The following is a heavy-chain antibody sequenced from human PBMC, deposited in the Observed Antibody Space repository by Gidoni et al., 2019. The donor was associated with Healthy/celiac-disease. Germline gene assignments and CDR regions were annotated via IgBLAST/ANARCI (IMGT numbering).Heavy chain of an antibody. Sequence: QITLKESGPTLVKPTQTLTLTCTFSGFSLSTSGVGVGWIRQPPGKALEWLALIYWDDDKRYSPSLKSRLTITKDTSKNQVVLTMTNMDPVDTATYYCAQTYSSGWEREPAYYYYMDVWGKGTTVTVSS. CDR1: GFSLSTSGVG. V-gene: IGHV2-5*02. CDR2: IYWDDDK. J-gene: IGHJ6*03. D-gene: IGHD6-19*01. CDR3: AQTYSSGWEREPAYYYYMDV.